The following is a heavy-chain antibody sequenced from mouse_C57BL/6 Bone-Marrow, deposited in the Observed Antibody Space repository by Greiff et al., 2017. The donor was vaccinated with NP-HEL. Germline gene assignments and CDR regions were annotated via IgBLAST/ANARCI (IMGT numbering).Heavy chain of an antibody. J-gene: IGHJ2*01. D-gene: IGHD1-1*01. Sequence: QVQLQQPGAELVKPGASVKISCKASGYAFSSYWMNWVKQRPGKGLEWIGQIYPGDGDTNYNGKFKGKATLTADKSSSPAYMQLSSLTSEDSAVYFCASILITTVYYFDYGGQGTTLTVSS. V-gene: IGHV1-80*01. CDR2: IYPGDGDT. CDR3: ASILITTVYYFDY. CDR1: GYAFSSYW.